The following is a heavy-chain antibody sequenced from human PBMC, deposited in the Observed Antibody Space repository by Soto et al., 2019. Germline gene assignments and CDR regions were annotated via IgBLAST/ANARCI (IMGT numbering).Heavy chain of an antibody. Sequence: SETLSLTCTVSGDSIRGYYWSWIRQPPGKGLEWIGYFYNSGSTNYIPSLKSRVTMSVDTSKNQFSLKLSYVTAADTAVYYCATRPKSQQWLPFFAYWGQGSLVTVSS. CDR3: ATRPKSQQWLPFFAY. CDR1: GDSIRGYY. D-gene: IGHD6-19*01. CDR2: FYNSGST. J-gene: IGHJ4*02. V-gene: IGHV4-59*08.